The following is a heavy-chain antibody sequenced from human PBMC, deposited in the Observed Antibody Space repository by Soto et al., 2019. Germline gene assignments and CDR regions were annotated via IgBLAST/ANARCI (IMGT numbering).Heavy chain of an antibody. CDR2: INPIFGTA. J-gene: IGHJ6*02. CDR1: GGTFSSYA. Sequence: SAVKVSCKASGGTFSSYANSCVRQAPGQGIELMGGINPIFGTATYAQQFQGRVTITADESTSTAYMELSSLRSEDTAVDYCARDPLPHGMDVWGQGTTVTVSS. CDR3: ARDPLPHGMDV. D-gene: IGHD3-10*01. V-gene: IGHV1-69*13.